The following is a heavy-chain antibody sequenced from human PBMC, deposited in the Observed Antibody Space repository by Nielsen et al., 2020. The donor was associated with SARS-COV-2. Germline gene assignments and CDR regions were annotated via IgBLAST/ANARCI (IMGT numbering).Heavy chain of an antibody. J-gene: IGHJ6*02. CDR1: GGSISSGGYY. V-gene: IGHV4-31*03. D-gene: IGHD5-12*01. CDR2: IYFSGRT. Sequence: SETLSLTCTVSGGSISSGGYYWSWIRHHPGKGLEWIGYIYFSGRTCYNPSLNSRVTISVDTSKNQFSLSLRSVTAADTAVYYCARESSGYDHYNYGMDVWGQGSTFTVSS. CDR3: ARESSGYDHYNYGMDV.